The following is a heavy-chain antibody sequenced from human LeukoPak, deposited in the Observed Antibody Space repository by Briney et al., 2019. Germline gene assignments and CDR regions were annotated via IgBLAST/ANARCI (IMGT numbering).Heavy chain of an antibody. CDR2: INPSGGST. CDR1: GYTFTSYY. J-gene: IGHJ4*02. V-gene: IGHV1-46*01. CDR3: ARDQEGFDY. Sequence: ASVKVSCKASGYTFTSYYMHWVRQAPGQGLEWMGIINPSGGSTSYAQKFQGRVTVTRDTSTTTVHMELRGLRSEDTAVYYCARDQEGFDYWGQGTVVTVSS.